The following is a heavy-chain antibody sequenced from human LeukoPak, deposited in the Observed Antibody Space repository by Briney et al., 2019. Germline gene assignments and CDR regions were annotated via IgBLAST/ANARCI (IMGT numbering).Heavy chain of an antibody. D-gene: IGHD3-22*01. CDR2: ISYDGSNK. CDR3: ARDQDDSSGYYFGAFDI. V-gene: IGHV3-30*01. CDR1: GFTFSSYA. J-gene: IGHJ3*02. Sequence: PGGSLRLSCAASGFTFSSYAMHWVRQAPGKGLEWVAVISYDGSNKYYADSAKGRFTISRDNSKNTLYLQMNSLRAEDTAVYYCARDQDDSSGYYFGAFDIWGQGTTVTVSS.